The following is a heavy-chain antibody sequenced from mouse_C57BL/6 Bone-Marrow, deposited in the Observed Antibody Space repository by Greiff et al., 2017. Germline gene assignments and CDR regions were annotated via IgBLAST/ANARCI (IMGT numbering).Heavy chain of an antibody. CDR2: IDPRDGST. Sequence: QVQLQQPGAELVKPGASVKLSCKASGYTFTSYWMHWVKQRPGRGLEWIGRIDPRDGSTKYNEKFKGKATLTVDTSSSTAYMELHSLTSEDSAVYFCAREGGYDGFAYWGQGTLVTVSA. D-gene: IGHD2-2*01. CDR1: GYTFTSYW. CDR3: AREGGYDGFAY. V-gene: IGHV1-62-3*01. J-gene: IGHJ3*01.